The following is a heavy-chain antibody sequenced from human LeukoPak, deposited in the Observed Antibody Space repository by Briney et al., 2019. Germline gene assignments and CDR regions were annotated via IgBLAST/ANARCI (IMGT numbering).Heavy chain of an antibody. CDR1: GYTFSTYY. CDR2: INPSDYST. D-gene: IGHD6-19*01. Sequence: ASVTVSCKASGYTFSTYYIHWVRQAPGQGLEWMGIINPSDYSTNSAQKLQGRVTMTKDTSTSTVYMDLSSLRSEDTAVYYCAYESSGPFTNWGQGTLVTVSS. J-gene: IGHJ4*02. CDR3: AYESSGPFTN. V-gene: IGHV1-46*01.